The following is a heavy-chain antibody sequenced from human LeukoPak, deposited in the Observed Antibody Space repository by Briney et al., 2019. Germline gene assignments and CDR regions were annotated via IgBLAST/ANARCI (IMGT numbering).Heavy chain of an antibody. J-gene: IGHJ2*01. Sequence: SETLSLTCAVYGGSFSGYYWSWIRQPPGKVLEWIGEINHSGSTNYNPSLKSRVTISVDTSKNQFSLKLSSVTAADTAVYYCARPRTMVRGVRTRYFDLWGRGTLVTVSS. V-gene: IGHV4-34*01. CDR1: GGSFSGYY. D-gene: IGHD3-10*01. CDR3: ARPRTMVRGVRTRYFDL. CDR2: INHSGST.